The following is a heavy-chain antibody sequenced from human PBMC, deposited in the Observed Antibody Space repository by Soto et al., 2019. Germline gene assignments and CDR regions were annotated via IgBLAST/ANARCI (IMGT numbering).Heavy chain of an antibody. D-gene: IGHD3-16*02. CDR2: IYSGGST. V-gene: IGHV3-53*01. CDR1: GFTVSSNY. Sequence: EVQLVESGGGLIQPGGSLRLSCAASGFTVSSNYMSWVRQAPGKGLEWVSVIYSGGSTYYADSVKGRFTISRDNSKNTLYLQMNSLRAEDTAVYYCARRECGGLRLGELSCDWDWFDPWGQGTLVTVSS. J-gene: IGHJ5*02. CDR3: ARRECGGLRLGELSCDWDWFDP.